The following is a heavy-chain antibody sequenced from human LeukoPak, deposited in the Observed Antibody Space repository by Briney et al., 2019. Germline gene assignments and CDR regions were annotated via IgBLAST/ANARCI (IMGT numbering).Heavy chain of an antibody. CDR1: GFNFSIYG. V-gene: IGHV3-30*02. J-gene: IGHJ4*02. CDR3: VKDQGECPGSRCYLRFLEY. CDR2: VRYDQSAT. Sequence: GGSLRLSCAASGFNFSIYGMHWVRQAPGKGLEWVTFVRYDQSATVYADSVQGRFAISRGNSKNTVYLQMNSLGVEDTALYFCVKDQGECPGSRCYLRFLEYWGQGTLVIVSS. D-gene: IGHD3-3*01.